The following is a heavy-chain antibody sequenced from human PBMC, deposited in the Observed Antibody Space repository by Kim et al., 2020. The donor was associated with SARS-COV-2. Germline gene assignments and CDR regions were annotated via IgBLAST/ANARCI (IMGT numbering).Heavy chain of an antibody. V-gene: IGHV3-7*05. J-gene: IGHJ5*02. CDR3: ASTLAGIRWFDP. CDR1: GFTFSSYW. CDR2: IKQDGSEK. D-gene: IGHD6-19*01. Sequence: GESLKISCAASGFTFSSYWMSWVRQAPGKGLEWVANIKQDGSEKYYVDSVKGRFTISRDNAKNSLYLQMNSLRAEDTAVYYCASTLAGIRWFDPWGQGTLVTVSS.